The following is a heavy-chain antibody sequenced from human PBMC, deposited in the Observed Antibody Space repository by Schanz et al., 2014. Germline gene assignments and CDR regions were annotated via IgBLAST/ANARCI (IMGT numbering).Heavy chain of an antibody. CDR2: IGNGGVTI. CDR1: GFGFSSYS. V-gene: IGHV3-48*01. J-gene: IGHJ2*01. CDR3: AKDAPYPFDL. Sequence: EVQFVESGGGWVQPGGSLRLSCAASGFGFSSYSMNWVRQAPGKGLEWVSYIGNGGVTIYYADSVKGRFTISRDNSKNTLYLQMNSLRAEDTAIYYCAKDAPYPFDLWGRGTLITVSS.